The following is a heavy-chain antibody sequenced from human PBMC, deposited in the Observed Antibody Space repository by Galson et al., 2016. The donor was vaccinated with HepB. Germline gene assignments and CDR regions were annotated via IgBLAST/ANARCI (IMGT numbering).Heavy chain of an antibody. CDR3: ATDPPWDSDVFDI. D-gene: IGHD1-26*01. J-gene: IGHJ3*02. Sequence: GLEWVANIKPDGSTKYYVDSAKGRFTISRDNAKNSLYLQMNSLRVEDTAVYYCATDPPWDSDVFDIWGQGTMVTVSS. V-gene: IGHV3-7*03. CDR2: IKPDGSTK.